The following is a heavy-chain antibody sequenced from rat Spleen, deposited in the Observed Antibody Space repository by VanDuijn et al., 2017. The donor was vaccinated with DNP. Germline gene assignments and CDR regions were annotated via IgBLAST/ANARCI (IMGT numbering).Heavy chain of an antibody. Sequence: EVQLVESGGNLVQPGRSLKLSCVASGFTFSNYGMAWVRQAPTKGLEWVASITNEGSSTYFGDSVKGRFTISRDNAKSTLYLQMNSLRSEDTATYYCARLLAGRSYYFDYWGQGVMVTVSS. CDR1: GFTFSNYG. J-gene: IGHJ2*01. D-gene: IGHD1-4*01. V-gene: IGHV5-22*01. CDR3: ARLLAGRSYYFDY. CDR2: ITNEGSST.